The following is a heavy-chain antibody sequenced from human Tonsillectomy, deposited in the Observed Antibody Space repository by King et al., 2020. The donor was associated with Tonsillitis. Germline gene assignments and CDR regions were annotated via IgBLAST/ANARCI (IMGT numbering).Heavy chain of an antibody. CDR2: SYPGDSDT. CDR3: ARPRHCGGDCYSHYYFDY. J-gene: IGHJ4*02. Sequence: QLVQSGAEVKKPGESLKISCKGSGYSFTSYWIGWVRQMPGKGLEWMGISYPGDSDTRYSPSFQGQVTTSADKSIRTAYLQWSSLKASDTAMYYCARPRHCGGDCYSHYYFDYWGQGTLVTVSS. D-gene: IGHD2-21*02. CDR1: GYSFTSYW. V-gene: IGHV5-51*01.